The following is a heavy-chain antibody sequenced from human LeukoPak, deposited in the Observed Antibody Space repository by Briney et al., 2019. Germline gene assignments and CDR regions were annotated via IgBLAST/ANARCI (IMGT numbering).Heavy chain of an antibody. CDR1: GFTFKIYA. J-gene: IGHJ4*02. Sequence: GGPLRLSCAGSGFTFKIYAMKWVRQAPGKGLQWVSSIDNSGSVTYYGDSVKGRFTISRDNSKNTLYLQMNSLRDDDTAIYYCATTYGDSLSTPGYWGQGTLVTVSS. CDR3: ATTYGDSLSTPGY. CDR2: IDNSGSVT. D-gene: IGHD4-17*01. V-gene: IGHV3-23*05.